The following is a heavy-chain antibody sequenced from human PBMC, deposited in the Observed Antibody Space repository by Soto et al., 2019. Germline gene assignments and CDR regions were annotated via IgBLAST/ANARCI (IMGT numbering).Heavy chain of an antibody. CDR1: DGSISSGDYY. CDR2: IYYSGST. J-gene: IGHJ4*02. Sequence: QVQLQESGPGLVKPSQTLSLTCTVSDGSISSGDYYWSWLRQPPGKGLEWIGYIYYSGSTYYNPSLKSRVTISVDTSKNQFSLKLSSVTAADTAVYYCPSFTIAVAVFDYWGQGTLVTVSS. D-gene: IGHD6-19*01. CDR3: PSFTIAVAVFDY. V-gene: IGHV4-30-4*01.